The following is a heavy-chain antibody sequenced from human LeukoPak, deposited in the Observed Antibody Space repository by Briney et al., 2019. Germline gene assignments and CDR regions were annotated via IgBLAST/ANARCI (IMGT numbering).Heavy chain of an antibody. Sequence: SETLSLTCTVSGGSISSYYWSWIRQPPGKGLEWIGYIYYSGSTNYNPSLKSRVTISVDTSKNQFSLKLSSVTAADTAVYYCAREGSSGYHGTPHFDYWGQGTLVTVSS. CDR2: IYYSGST. CDR3: AREGSSGYHGTPHFDY. CDR1: GGSISSYY. D-gene: IGHD5-12*01. J-gene: IGHJ4*02. V-gene: IGHV4-59*01.